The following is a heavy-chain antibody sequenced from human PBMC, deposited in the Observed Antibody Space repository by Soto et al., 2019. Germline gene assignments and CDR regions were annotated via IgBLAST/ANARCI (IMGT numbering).Heavy chain of an antibody. J-gene: IGHJ4*02. V-gene: IGHV3-33*01. CDR3: ARDGAPAVLIAAAGTYFDY. CDR1: GFTFSSYG. D-gene: IGHD6-13*01. CDR2: IWYDGSNK. Sequence: QVQLVESGGGVVQPGRSLRLSCAASGFTFSSYGMHWVRQAPGKGLEWVAVIWYDGSNKYYADSVKGRFTISRENSQNTLYLQMNSLRAEDTAVYYCARDGAPAVLIAAAGTYFDYWGQGTLVTVSS.